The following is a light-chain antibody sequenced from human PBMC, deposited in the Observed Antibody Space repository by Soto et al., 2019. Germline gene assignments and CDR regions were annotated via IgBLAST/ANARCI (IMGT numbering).Light chain of an antibody. Sequence: EIVMTQSPATLSVSPGGRATLSCRASQSISDTLAWYQQKPGQAPRLLIYGASTRAPGFPARFSGSGSGTDFTLTISSLQAEDVAVYYCQQYSTTPITFGQGTRLEIK. CDR3: QQYSTTPIT. CDR2: GAS. V-gene: IGKV3-15*01. J-gene: IGKJ5*01. CDR1: QSISDT.